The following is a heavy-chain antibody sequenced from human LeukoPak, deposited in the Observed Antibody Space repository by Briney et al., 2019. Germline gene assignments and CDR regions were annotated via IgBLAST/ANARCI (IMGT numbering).Heavy chain of an antibody. CDR2: LSSTSNTI. Sequence: PGGSPRLSCAASGFIFSDYSMCWIRQAPGKGLEWVSYLSSTSNTIYYADSVKGRFTVSRDNAENSLYLQMNSLTAEDTAVYYCARATNWGFPLHMDVWGKGNTVTVSS. D-gene: IGHD7-27*01. CDR1: GFIFSDYS. J-gene: IGHJ6*03. CDR3: ARATNWGFPLHMDV. V-gene: IGHV3-11*01.